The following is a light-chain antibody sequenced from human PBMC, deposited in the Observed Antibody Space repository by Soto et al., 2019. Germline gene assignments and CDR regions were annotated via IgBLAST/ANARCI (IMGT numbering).Light chain of an antibody. V-gene: IGKV3-15*01. CDR3: LQYDNWPPYT. Sequence: ILMPHSSATLSVSHGERVTHSCRATQTVSRNLAWFQQKPGQAPRPLIYDASTRSTGIPARFSGSGSGTEFTPTISSLQSEDFAVYFCLQYDNWPPYTFGQGNKVDIK. CDR2: DAS. CDR1: QTVSRN. J-gene: IGKJ2*01.